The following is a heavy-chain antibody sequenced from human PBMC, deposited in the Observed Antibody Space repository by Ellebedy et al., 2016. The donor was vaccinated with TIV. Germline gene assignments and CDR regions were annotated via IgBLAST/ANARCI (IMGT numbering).Heavy chain of an antibody. J-gene: IGHJ4*02. V-gene: IGHV3-23*01. Sequence: GESLKISXAASGFTFNSFAMSWVRQAPGRGLEWVSGISDSFSTYYADSVRGRLTISRDNSKNTLHLQMNSLRAEDTAVYYCAKGEALVWFGEHYYFDYWGLGTRVTVSS. CDR1: GFTFNSFA. CDR2: ISDSFST. D-gene: IGHD3-10*01. CDR3: AKGEALVWFGEHYYFDY.